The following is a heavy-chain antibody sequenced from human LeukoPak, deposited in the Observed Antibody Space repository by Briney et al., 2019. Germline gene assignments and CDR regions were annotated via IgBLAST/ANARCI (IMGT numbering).Heavy chain of an antibody. J-gene: IGHJ4*02. CDR2: IKHSGST. V-gene: IGHV4-34*01. D-gene: IGHD2-21*02. Sequence: PSETLSLTCAVSGGSFSGYYWSWVRQPPGKGLEWIGEIKHSGSTNYNPSLKTRVTISVDTSKYQFSLKLSSVTAADTAVYYCARATARPLDYWGQGTLVTVSS. CDR3: ARATARPLDY. CDR1: GGSFSGYY.